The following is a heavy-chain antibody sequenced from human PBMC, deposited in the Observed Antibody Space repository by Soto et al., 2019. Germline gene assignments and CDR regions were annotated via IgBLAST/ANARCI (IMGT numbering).Heavy chain of an antibody. Sequence: QVQLQQWGAGLLKPSETLSLTCAVYGGSFSDYYWSWIRQTPEKGLEWIGEVSHSESTTYNPSLKNRVTIAIDTSKNQFSLTLNSVTAADAAMYFCAREEPASRHHDYWGQGNLVTVSS. J-gene: IGHJ4*02. D-gene: IGHD1-26*01. V-gene: IGHV4-34*02. CDR2: VSHSEST. CDR1: GGSFSDYY. CDR3: AREEPASRHHDY.